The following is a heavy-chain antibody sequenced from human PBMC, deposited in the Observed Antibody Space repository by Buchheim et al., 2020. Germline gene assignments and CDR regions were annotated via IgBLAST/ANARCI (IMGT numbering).Heavy chain of an antibody. J-gene: IGHJ4*02. CDR1: GFTFSSYA. CDR2: IYGSGSST. CDR3: AKGTTYYDLLTGFDY. D-gene: IGHD3-9*01. V-gene: IGHV3-23*01. Sequence: EVQLLESGGGLVQPGGSLRLSCAGSGFTFSSYAMSWVRQAPGKGLEWVSGIYGSGSSTYNADSVKGRFTISRDNSKNTLYLQMNSLRAEDTALYYCAKGTTYYDLLTGFDYWGQGTL.